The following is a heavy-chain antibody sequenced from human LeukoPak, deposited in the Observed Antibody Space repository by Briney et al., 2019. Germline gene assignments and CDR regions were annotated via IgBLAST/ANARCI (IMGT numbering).Heavy chain of an antibody. CDR1: GYTFTNYD. V-gene: IGHV1-18*01. D-gene: IGHD3-16*01. J-gene: IGHJ4*02. Sequence: ASVKVSCKASGYTFTNYDVIWARQAPGQGLEWMGWISAYNGNTNYAQNLQGRVTLTTDTSTNTAYMELMSLKSDDTAVYYCARGPAWGYYFDFWGQGTLVTVSS. CDR2: ISAYNGNT. CDR3: ARGPAWGYYFDF.